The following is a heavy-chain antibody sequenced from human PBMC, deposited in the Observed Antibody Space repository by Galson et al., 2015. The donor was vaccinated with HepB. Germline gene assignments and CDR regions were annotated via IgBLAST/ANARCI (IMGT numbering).Heavy chain of an antibody. D-gene: IGHD2-15*01. CDR1: GYTFTSYY. CDR2: INPSGGST. V-gene: IGHV1-46*03. J-gene: IGHJ3*02. CDR3: ARDLRVVVVAANSDRDAFDI. Sequence: SVKVSCKASGYTFTSYYMHWVRQAPGQGLEWMGIINPSGGSTSYAQKFQGRVTMTRDTSTSTVYMELSSLRSEDTAVYYCARDLRVVVVAANSDRDAFDIWGQGTMVTVSS.